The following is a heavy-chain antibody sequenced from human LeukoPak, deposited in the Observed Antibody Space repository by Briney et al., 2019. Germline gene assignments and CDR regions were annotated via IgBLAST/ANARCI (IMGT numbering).Heavy chain of an antibody. D-gene: IGHD2-2*02. CDR2: IYTSGST. V-gene: IGHV4-4*07. CDR1: GGSISSYY. CDR3: ARHARDCSSTSCYMIDY. J-gene: IGHJ4*02. Sequence: PSETLSLTCTVSGGSISSYYWSWIRQPAGKGLEWIGRIYTSGSTHYNPSLKSRVTISVDTSKNQFSLKLSSVTAADTAVYYCARHARDCSSTSCYMIDYWGQGTLVTVSS.